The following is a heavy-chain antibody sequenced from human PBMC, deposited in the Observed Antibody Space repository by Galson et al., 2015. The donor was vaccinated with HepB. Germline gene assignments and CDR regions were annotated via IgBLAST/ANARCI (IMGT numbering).Heavy chain of an antibody. J-gene: IGHJ1*01. Sequence: SLRLSCAASGFTFSSYAMHWVRQAPGKGLEWMAVISYDGSSKYYADSVKGRFTISRDNSKNTLYLQMNSLRAEDTAVYYCARELEGEYFQHWGQGTLVTVSS. CDR3: ARELEGEYFQH. V-gene: IGHV3-30-3*01. CDR1: GFTFSSYA. CDR2: ISYDGSSK. D-gene: IGHD3-3*01.